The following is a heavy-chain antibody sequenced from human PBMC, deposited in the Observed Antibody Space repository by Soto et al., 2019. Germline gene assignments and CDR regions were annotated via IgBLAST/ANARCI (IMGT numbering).Heavy chain of an antibody. D-gene: IGHD3-3*01. CDR3: ATHAGFLVTDVRWFDP. CDR1: GGTFSSYA. J-gene: IGHJ5*02. Sequence: SVKVSCKASGGTFSSYAISWVRQAPGQGLEWMGGIIPIFGTANYAQKFQGRVTITADESTSTAYMELSSLRSEDTAVYYCATHAGFLVTDVRWFDPWGQGTLVTVSS. V-gene: IGHV1-69*13. CDR2: IIPIFGTA.